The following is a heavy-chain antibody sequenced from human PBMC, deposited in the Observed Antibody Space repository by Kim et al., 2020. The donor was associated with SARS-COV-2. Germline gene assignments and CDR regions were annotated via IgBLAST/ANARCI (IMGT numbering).Heavy chain of an antibody. CDR1: GFTFSSYS. CDR2: ISSSSSTI. D-gene: IGHD6-6*01. J-gene: IGHJ5*02. CDR3: ARVGAAPAGNWFDP. Sequence: GGSLRLSCAASGFTFSSYSMNWVRQAPGKGLEWVSYISSSSSTIYYADSVKGRFTISRDNAKNSLYLQMNSLRDEDTAVYYCARVGAAPAGNWFDPWGQGTLVTVSS. V-gene: IGHV3-48*02.